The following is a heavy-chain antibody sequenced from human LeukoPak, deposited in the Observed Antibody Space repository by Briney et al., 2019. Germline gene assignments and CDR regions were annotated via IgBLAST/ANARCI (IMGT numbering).Heavy chain of an antibody. D-gene: IGHD3-22*01. V-gene: IGHV3-21*01. Sequence: GGSLRLSCAASGFTFSSYSMNWVHQAPGEGLGWVSSISSSSSSIYYADSVKGRFTISRDNAKNSLYLQKNSLRAEDTAVYYCARRYDSLFDYWGQGTLVTVSS. CDR3: ARRYDSLFDY. CDR2: ISSSSSSI. CDR1: GFTFSSYS. J-gene: IGHJ4*02.